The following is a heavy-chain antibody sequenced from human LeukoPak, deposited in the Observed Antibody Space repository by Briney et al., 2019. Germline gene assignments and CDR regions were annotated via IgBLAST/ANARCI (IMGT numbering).Heavy chain of an antibody. Sequence: SDPTLVNPTQTLTLTCTFSGFSLRTSGVGVGWIRKPPGKALEWLALISWDDDKRYSPSLKTRLTITKDTSKNQVVLTMTNMDPVDTATYYCAHYYYDRRFDFWGQGTLVTVSS. D-gene: IGHD3-22*01. V-gene: IGHV2-5*02. CDR3: AHYYYDRRFDF. CDR2: ISWDDDK. J-gene: IGHJ4*02. CDR1: GFSLRTSGVG.